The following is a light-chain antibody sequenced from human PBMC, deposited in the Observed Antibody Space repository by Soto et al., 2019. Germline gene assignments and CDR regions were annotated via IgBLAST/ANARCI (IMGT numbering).Light chain of an antibody. Sequence: EIVLTQSPATRALSPGERATLSFRASQSVSSYLAWYQQKPGQAPRLLISDASNRAPGIPVRFSGSGFGTDFTLTISSLEAEDSAVYYCQQRSNWPSITFGQGTRLEIK. V-gene: IGKV3-11*01. CDR2: DAS. J-gene: IGKJ5*01. CDR1: QSVSSY. CDR3: QQRSNWPSIT.